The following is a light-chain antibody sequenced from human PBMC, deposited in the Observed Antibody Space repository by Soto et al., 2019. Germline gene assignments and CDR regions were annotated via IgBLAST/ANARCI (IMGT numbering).Light chain of an antibody. V-gene: IGLV2-8*01. J-gene: IGLJ1*01. CDR1: SSDVGGYNV. CDR2: EVI. Sequence: QSALTQPPSASGSPGQSVTISCTGTSSDVGGYNVVSWYQQHPGKAPKLVIYEVIKRPSGVPDRFSGSKSGNTASLTVSGLQDEDDADYYCSSYVTGDNYVFGSGTKLTVL. CDR3: SSYVTGDNYV.